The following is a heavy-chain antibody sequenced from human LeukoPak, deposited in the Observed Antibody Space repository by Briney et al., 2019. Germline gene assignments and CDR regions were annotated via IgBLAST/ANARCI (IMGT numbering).Heavy chain of an antibody. J-gene: IGHJ4*02. CDR2: INPNSGGT. CDR1: GYTFTGYY. D-gene: IGHD4-23*01. V-gene: IGHV1-2*06. CDR3: ARDFREFPTVVTSWDY. Sequence: ASVKVSCKASGYTFTGYYMHWVRQAPGQGLEWMGRINPNSGGTNYAQKFQGRVTMTRDTSISTAYMELSRLRSDDTAVYYCARDFREFPTVVTSWDYWGQGTLVTVSS.